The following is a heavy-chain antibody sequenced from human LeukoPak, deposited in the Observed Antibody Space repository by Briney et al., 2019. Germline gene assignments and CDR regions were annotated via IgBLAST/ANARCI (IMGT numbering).Heavy chain of an antibody. Sequence: PGGSLRLSCAASGFTFSDYAINWVRQAPGKGLEWVSIITGGGATTYYADSVRGRFTISRDNSRNTVYPQMNSLRAEDTAVYYCARMIYYYYYIDVWGKGATVTVSS. V-gene: IGHV3-23*01. CDR3: ARMIYYYYYIDV. J-gene: IGHJ6*03. CDR2: ITGGGATT. D-gene: IGHD3-16*01. CDR1: GFTFSDYA.